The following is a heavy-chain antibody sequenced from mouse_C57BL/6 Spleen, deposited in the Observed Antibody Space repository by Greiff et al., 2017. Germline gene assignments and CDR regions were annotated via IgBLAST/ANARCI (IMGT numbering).Heavy chain of an antibody. CDR2: INPGSGGT. CDR1: GYAFTNYL. D-gene: IGHD2-1*01. CDR3: ATYYGNYEGYFDV. Sequence: QVQLQQSGAELVRPGTSVKVSCKASGYAFTNYLIEWVKQRPGQGLEWIGVINPGSGGTNYNEKFKGKATLTADKSSSTAYMQLSSLTSENSAVYFCATYYGNYEGYFDVWGTGTTVTVSS. J-gene: IGHJ1*03. V-gene: IGHV1-54*01.